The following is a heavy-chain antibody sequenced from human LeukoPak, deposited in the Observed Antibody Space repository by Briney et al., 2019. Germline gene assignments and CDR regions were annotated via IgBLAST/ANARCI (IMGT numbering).Heavy chain of an antibody. V-gene: IGHV3-30*18. J-gene: IGHJ5*02. Sequence: PGGSLRLSCAASGFTFSSYGMHWVRQAPGKGLEWVAVISYDGGNKYYADSVKGRFTISRDNSKNTLYLQMNSLRAEDTAVYYCAKDLRGYSYGLRNNWFDPWGQGTLVTVSS. CDR3: AKDLRGYSYGLRNNWFDP. CDR2: ISYDGGNK. CDR1: GFTFSSYG. D-gene: IGHD5-18*01.